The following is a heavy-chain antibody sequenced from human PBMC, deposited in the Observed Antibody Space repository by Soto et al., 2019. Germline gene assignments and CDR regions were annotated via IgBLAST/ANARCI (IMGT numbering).Heavy chain of an antibody. CDR3: ARGGHVVVVTAALDY. CDR2: VNPSGGHT. Sequence: QVQLVQSGAEVKKPGASVKVSCKASGDTFTDYYIHWVRQAPGQGLEWMGTVNPSGGHTTYAQHFLGRMTMTRDTSHSTLYMELTSPTSEDTAVYYCARGGHVVVVTAALDYWGQGTLVTVSS. CDR1: GDTFTDYY. J-gene: IGHJ4*02. V-gene: IGHV1-46*01. D-gene: IGHD2-21*02.